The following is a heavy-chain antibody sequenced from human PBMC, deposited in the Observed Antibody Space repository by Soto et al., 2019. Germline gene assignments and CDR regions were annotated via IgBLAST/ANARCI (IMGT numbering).Heavy chain of an antibody. CDR3: ARDKRQLSYYGMDV. CDR1: GFTVSSNY. Sequence: EVQLVESEGGLVQPGGSLRLSCAASGFTVSSNYMSWVRQAPGKGLEWVSVIYSGGSTYYADSVKGRFTISRDNSKNTLYLQMNSLRAEDTAVYYCARDKRQLSYYGMDVWGQGTTVTVSS. J-gene: IGHJ6*02. CDR2: IYSGGST. D-gene: IGHD6-13*01. V-gene: IGHV3-66*01.